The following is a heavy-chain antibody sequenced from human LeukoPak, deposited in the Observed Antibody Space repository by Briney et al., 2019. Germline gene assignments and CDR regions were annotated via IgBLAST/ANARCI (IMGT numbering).Heavy chain of an antibody. CDR2: IYYSGST. Sequence: SETLSLTCTVSGGSISSYYWSWIRQPPGKGLEWIGYIYYSGSTNYNPSLKSRVTISVDTSKNQFSLKLSSVTAADTAVYYCARHTYGSGRGDAFDIWGQGTMVTVSS. J-gene: IGHJ3*02. V-gene: IGHV4-59*08. CDR3: ARHTYGSGRGDAFDI. CDR1: GGSISSYY. D-gene: IGHD3-10*01.